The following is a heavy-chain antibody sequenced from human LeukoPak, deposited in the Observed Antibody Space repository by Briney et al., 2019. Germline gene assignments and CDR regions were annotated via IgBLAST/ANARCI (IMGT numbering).Heavy chain of an antibody. D-gene: IGHD5-18*01. V-gene: IGHV4-34*01. Sequence: SETLSLTCAVYGGSFSGYYWSWIRQPPGKGLEWIGEINHSGSTNYNPSLKSRVAISVDTSKNQFSLKLSSVTAADTAVYYCASGGLWIQLWNRYYFDYWGQGTLVTVSS. CDR1: GGSFSGYY. J-gene: IGHJ4*02. CDR2: INHSGST. CDR3: ASGGLWIQLWNRYYFDY.